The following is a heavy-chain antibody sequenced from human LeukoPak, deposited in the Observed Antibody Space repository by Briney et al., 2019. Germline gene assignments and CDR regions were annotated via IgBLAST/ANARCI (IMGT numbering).Heavy chain of an antibody. CDR3: AKWGDFDILTGYYVSDF. J-gene: IGHJ4*02. CDR2: ISGSGGST. Sequence: GGSLRLSCAASGFTFSSYAMSWVRQAPGKGLEWVSAISGSGGSTYYADSVKGRFTISRDNSKNTLYLQMNSLRAEDTAVYYCAKWGDFDILTGYYVSDFWGQGTLVTVSS. CDR1: GFTFSSYA. D-gene: IGHD3-9*01. V-gene: IGHV3-23*01.